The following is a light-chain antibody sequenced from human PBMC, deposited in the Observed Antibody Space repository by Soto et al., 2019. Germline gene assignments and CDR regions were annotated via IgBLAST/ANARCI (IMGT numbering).Light chain of an antibody. CDR2: EVN. CDR3: SSYAGSNWYV. V-gene: IGLV2-8*01. J-gene: IGLJ1*01. CDR1: NSDVGGYNY. Sequence: QSVLTQPPSASGSPGQSVTISCTGTNSDVGGYNYVSWYQQYPGKAPKLIIYEVNERPSGVPDRFSGSKSGNTASLTVSGLQTSDEAVYYCSSYAGSNWYVFGTGTKVTVL.